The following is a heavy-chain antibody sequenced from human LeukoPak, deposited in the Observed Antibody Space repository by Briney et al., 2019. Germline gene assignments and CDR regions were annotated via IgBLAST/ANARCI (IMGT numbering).Heavy chain of an antibody. J-gene: IGHJ4*02. CDR1: GGTFSSYA. CDR3: ARGGDGYNLPYFDY. V-gene: IGHV1-69*13. Sequence: ASVKVSCKASGGTFSSYAISWVRQAPGQGLEWMGGIIPIFGTANYAQKFQGRVTITADESTSTAYMELSSLRSEDTAVYYCARGGDGYNLPYFDYWGQGTLVTVSS. D-gene: IGHD5-24*01. CDR2: IIPIFGTA.